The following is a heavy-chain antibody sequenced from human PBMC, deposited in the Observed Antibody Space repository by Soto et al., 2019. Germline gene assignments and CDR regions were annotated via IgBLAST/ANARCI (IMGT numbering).Heavy chain of an antibody. CDR3: ATQTSSGRITICGAVMLPSHYFDY. D-gene: IGHD3-3*01. Sequence: ASVKVSCKVSGYTLTELSMHWVRQAPGKGLEWMGGFDPEDGETIYAQKFQGRVTMTEDTSTDTAYMELSSLRSEDTAVYYCATQTSSGRITICGAVMLPSHYFDYWGQGTLVTVSS. V-gene: IGHV1-24*01. CDR2: FDPEDGET. CDR1: GYTLTELS. J-gene: IGHJ4*02.